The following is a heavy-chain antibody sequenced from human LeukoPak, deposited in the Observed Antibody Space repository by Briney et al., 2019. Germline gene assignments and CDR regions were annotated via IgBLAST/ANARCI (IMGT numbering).Heavy chain of an antibody. V-gene: IGHV1-24*01. CDR2: FDPEDGET. CDR3: ARTPQYCSSTSCYVFNY. CDR1: GYTLSELS. Sequence: ASVKVSCKVSGYTLSELSMHWVRQAPGKGLEWMGGFDPEDGETIYAQKFQGRVTMTEDTSTDTAYMELSSLRSEDTAVYYCARTPQYCSSTSCYVFNYWGQGTLVSVSS. D-gene: IGHD2-2*01. J-gene: IGHJ4*02.